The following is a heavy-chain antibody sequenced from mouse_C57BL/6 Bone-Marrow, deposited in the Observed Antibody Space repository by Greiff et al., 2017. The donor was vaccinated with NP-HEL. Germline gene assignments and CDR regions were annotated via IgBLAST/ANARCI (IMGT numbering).Heavy chain of an antibody. V-gene: IGHV1-80*01. CDR1: GYAFSSYW. J-gene: IGHJ2*01. CDR2: IYPGDGDT. D-gene: IGHD1-1*01. CDR3: ARSLGLLRLDY. Sequence: VQLKESGAELVKPGASVKISCKASGYAFSSYWMNWVKQRPGKGLEWIGQIYPGDGDTNYNGKFKGKATLTADKSSSTAYMQLSSLTSEDSAVYFCARSLGLLRLDYWGQGTTLTVSS.